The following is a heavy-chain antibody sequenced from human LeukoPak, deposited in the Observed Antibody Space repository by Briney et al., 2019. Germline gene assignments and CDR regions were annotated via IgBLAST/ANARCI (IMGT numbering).Heavy chain of an antibody. V-gene: IGHV4-59*08. J-gene: IGHJ4*02. CDR3: ARHFSGAAAPLPFDY. D-gene: IGHD6-13*01. CDR2: IYSSGHT. Sequence: SETLSLTCTVSGGPISNYYWSWIRQPPGKGLEWIGYIYSSGHTHYNPSLKSRVTISVDTSKNQFSLNLRSVTAADTAVYYCARHFSGAAAPLPFDYWGQGTLVTVSS. CDR1: GGPISNYY.